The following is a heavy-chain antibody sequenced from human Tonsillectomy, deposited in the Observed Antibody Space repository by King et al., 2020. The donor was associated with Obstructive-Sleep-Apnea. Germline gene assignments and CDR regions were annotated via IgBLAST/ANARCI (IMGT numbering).Heavy chain of an antibody. Sequence: VQLQESGPGLVKPSETLSLTCTVSGGSISSYYWSWIRQPPGKGLEWIGYIYYSGSTNYNPSLKSRVTISVDTSKNQFSLKLSSVTAADTAVYYCARDNCSCGSCYYFDYWGQGTLVTVSS. V-gene: IGHV4-59*01. CDR1: GGSISSYY. J-gene: IGHJ4*02. CDR3: ARDNCSCGSCYYFDY. D-gene: IGHD2-15*01. CDR2: IYYSGST.